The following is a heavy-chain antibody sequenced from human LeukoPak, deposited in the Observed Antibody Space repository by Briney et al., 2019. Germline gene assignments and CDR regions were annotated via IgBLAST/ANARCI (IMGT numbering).Heavy chain of an antibody. CDR3: AKDRCSNGVGCYYYYMDV. J-gene: IGHJ6*03. CDR1: GFTFSSYA. V-gene: IGHV3-23*01. D-gene: IGHD2-8*01. Sequence: GGSLRLSCAASGFTFSSYAMSWVRQAPGKGLEWVSAISGSGGSTYYADSVKGRFTISRDNSKNTLYLQMNSLRAEDTAVYYCAKDRCSNGVGCYYYYMDVWGKGTTVTISS. CDR2: ISGSGGST.